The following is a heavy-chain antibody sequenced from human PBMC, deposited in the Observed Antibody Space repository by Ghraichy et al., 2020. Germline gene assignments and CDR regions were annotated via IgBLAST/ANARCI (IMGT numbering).Heavy chain of an antibody. J-gene: IGHJ4*02. D-gene: IGHD3-22*01. CDR3: AKNPTPISMITVMTRTGPGYFDN. V-gene: IGHV3-23*01. CDR1: GFTFSNFA. Sequence: GGSLRLSCAASGFTFSNFALAWVRQIPGKGLEWVSGISATGAGTYYADSVKGRFSISRDNSRNTLYPQMNSLRVEDTALYFCAKNPTPISMITVMTRTGPGYFDNWGQGTLVAVSS. CDR2: ISATGAGT.